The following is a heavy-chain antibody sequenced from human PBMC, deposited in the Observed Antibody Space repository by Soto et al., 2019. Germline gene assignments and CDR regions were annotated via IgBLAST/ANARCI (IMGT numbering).Heavy chain of an antibody. D-gene: IGHD2-15*01. CDR3: ARRYGGTFDY. CDR2: IYYSGST. Sequence: SETLSLTCTVSGGSISSYYWSWIRQPPGKGLEWIGYIYYSGSTNYNPSLKSRVTISVDTSKNQFSLKLSSVTAAVTAVYYCARRYGGTFDYWGQGTLVTVSS. V-gene: IGHV4-59*08. J-gene: IGHJ4*02. CDR1: GGSISSYY.